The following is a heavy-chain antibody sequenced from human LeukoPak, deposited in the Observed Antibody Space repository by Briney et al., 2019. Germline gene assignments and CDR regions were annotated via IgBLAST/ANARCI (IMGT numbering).Heavy chain of an antibody. Sequence: GGSLRLSCAASGFTFSSYAMSWVRQAPGKGLEWVSAISGSGGSTYYADSVKGRFTISRDNSKNTLYLQMNSLRAEDTAVYYCALYGDYSLGFDYWGQGTLVTVSS. D-gene: IGHD4-17*01. CDR2: ISGSGGST. CDR3: ALYGDYSLGFDY. J-gene: IGHJ4*02. CDR1: GFTFSSYA. V-gene: IGHV3-23*01.